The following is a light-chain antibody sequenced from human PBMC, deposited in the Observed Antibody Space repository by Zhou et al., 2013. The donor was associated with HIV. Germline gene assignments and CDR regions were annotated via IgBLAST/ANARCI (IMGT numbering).Light chain of an antibody. V-gene: IGKV2-30*01. J-gene: IGKJ1*01. Sequence: AVMTQSPLSLCVTPGQPASISCTSNETLVNGDDFTYLNWFHQSPGQPPRRLIYNVSNRDSGVPDRISGSGSGSDFTLKISRVEAADVGVYYCMQGRHRPWTFGQGTKVEI. CDR2: NVS. CDR3: MQGRHRPWT. CDR1: ETLVNGDDFTY.